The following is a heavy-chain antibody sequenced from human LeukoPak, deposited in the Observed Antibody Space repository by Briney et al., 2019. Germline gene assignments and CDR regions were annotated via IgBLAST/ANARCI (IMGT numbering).Heavy chain of an antibody. CDR1: GFSFISYE. V-gene: IGHV3-74*01. CDR3: ARELPREVTLDY. D-gene: IGHD2-21*02. Sequence: GGSLRLSCAASGFSFISYEMQWVRQAPGKGLVWVSRINTDGARTSYADSVKGRFTISRDNAKNTLYLQMNRLRAEDTAKYYCARELPREVTLDYWGQGTLVTVSS. J-gene: IGHJ4*02. CDR2: INTDGART.